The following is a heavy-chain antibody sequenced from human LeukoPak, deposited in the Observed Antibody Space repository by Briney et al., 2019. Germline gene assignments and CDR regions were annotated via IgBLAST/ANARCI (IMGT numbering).Heavy chain of an antibody. CDR3: ARVPAKDYFYYMDV. J-gene: IGHJ6*03. Sequence: GYLRLSCAASGFTVSSNYMSWVRQAPGKGLEWVALFYSGGSIYYADSVKGRFTISRDSSKNTLYLQMNGLRAEDTAVYYCARVPAKDYFYYMDVWGNGTTVTVSS. CDR1: GFTVSSNY. V-gene: IGHV3-53*01. CDR2: FYSGGSI.